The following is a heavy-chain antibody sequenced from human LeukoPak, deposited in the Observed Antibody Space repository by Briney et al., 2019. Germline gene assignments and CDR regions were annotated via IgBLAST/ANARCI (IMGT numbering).Heavy chain of an antibody. CDR1: GGFISSYY. V-gene: IGHV4-59*01. D-gene: IGHD6-13*01. CDR2: TYYSGRT. J-gene: IGHJ4*02. Sequence: PSETLSLTCTVSGGFISSYYWIWLRQPPGKGLEWIGYTYYSGRTNYNPSLKSRDTLTVDTSMNQFSLKVSSVAAADTAVYYCAGAYSSSWPDYWGQGTLVTVSS. CDR3: AGAYSSSWPDY.